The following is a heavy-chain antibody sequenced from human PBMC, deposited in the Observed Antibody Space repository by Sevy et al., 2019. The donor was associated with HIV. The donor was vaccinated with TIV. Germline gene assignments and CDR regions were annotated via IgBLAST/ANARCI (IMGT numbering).Heavy chain of an antibody. CDR1: VFSFNTAW. J-gene: IGHJ4*02. CDR2: IKSKNDGGTT. Sequence: GGSLRLSCAASVFSFNTAWMSWVRQAPGKGLEWVGRIKSKNDGGTTDYAAPVKGRFTISRDDSSNTLYLQVNSLKTEDTAVYYCTTEYFSGSYDFDYWGQGTQVTVSS. CDR3: TTEYFSGSYDFDY. D-gene: IGHD6-19*01. V-gene: IGHV3-15*01.